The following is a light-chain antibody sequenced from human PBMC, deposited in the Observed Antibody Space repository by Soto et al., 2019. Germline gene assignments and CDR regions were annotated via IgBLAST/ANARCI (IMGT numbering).Light chain of an antibody. Sequence: ILLTQSPGTLSLSPGESATLSCRASQSVSSNLGWYQQKPGQAPRLLIYGASTRVTGIPARFSGSGSGTEFTLTISSLQSEDFAVYYCQQHNSWPWTFGQGTKVDIK. V-gene: IGKV3-15*01. J-gene: IGKJ1*01. CDR2: GAS. CDR1: QSVSSN. CDR3: QQHNSWPWT.